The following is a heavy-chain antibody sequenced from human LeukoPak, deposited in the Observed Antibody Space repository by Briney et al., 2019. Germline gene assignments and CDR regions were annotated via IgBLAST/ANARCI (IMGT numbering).Heavy chain of an antibody. CDR3: ARAAGRDTTSGLDFDY. Sequence: SETLSLTCTVSGGSISSYYWSWIRQPPGKGLEWIGYIYYSGSTNYNPSLKSRVTMSVDTSKNQFSLKLSSVTAADTAVYYCARAAGRDTTSGLDFDYWGQGILVTVSS. CDR2: IYYSGST. J-gene: IGHJ4*02. CDR1: GGSISSYY. D-gene: IGHD1-26*01. V-gene: IGHV4-59*12.